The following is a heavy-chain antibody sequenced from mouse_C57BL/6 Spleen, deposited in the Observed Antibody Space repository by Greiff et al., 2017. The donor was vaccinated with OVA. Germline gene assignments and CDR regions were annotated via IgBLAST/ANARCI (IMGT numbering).Heavy chain of an antibody. CDR2: IYPRDGST. CDR1: GYTFTDHT. V-gene: IGHV1-78*01. Sequence: QVQLQQSDAELVKPGASVKISCKVSGYTFTDHTIYWMQQRPEQGLEWIGYIYPRDGSTKYNEKFKGKATLTADKASSTAYMQLNSLTSEDSAVYFCARKGGYGGTFYYWGQGTTLTVSS. J-gene: IGHJ2*01. D-gene: IGHD3-1*01. CDR3: ARKGGYGGTFYY.